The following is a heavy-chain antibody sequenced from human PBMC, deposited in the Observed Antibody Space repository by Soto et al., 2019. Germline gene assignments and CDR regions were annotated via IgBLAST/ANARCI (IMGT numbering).Heavy chain of an antibody. V-gene: IGHV4-4*02. J-gene: IGHJ5*02. CDR2: IYHTGTT. D-gene: IGHD3-10*01. CDR3: ARDPYYYDSGDKGGFDP. Sequence: QVQLQESGPGLVKPSGTLSLTCAVSGGSLSSTHWWSWVRQPPRKGLEWIGEIYHTGTTNYNPSLQRRFTISVDKSNNQFSLNLSSVTAADTAVYYCARDPYYYDSGDKGGFDPWGQGTLVTVSS. CDR1: GGSLSSTHW.